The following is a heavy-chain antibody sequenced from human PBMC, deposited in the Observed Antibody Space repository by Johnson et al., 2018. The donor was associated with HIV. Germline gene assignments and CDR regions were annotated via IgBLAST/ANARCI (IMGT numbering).Heavy chain of an antibody. CDR3: ARPNRPQYRSTFDI. D-gene: IGHD6-13*01. CDR1: GFTFSSFW. Sequence: VQLVESGGGLVQPGGSLRLSCAASGFTFSSFWMTWVRQAPGKVLEWVANIKDDGSEKSYVDSVKGRFTISRDNAKNSLYLQMSSLRAEDTAIYYCARPNRPQYRSTFDIWGQGTKVTVSS. V-gene: IGHV3-7*05. J-gene: IGHJ3*02. CDR2: IKDDGSEK.